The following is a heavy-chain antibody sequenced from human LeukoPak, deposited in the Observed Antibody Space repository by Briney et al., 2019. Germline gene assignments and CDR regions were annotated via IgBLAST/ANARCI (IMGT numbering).Heavy chain of an antibody. CDR2: IIPIFGTA. CDR3: AREGDDFWSGYYYYYMDV. J-gene: IGHJ6*03. CDR1: GGTFSSYA. D-gene: IGHD3-3*01. V-gene: IGHV1-69*05. Sequence: ASVKVSCKASGGTFSSYAISWVRQAPGQGLEWMGGIIPIFGTANYAQKFQGRVTMTRDTSTSTVYMELSSLRSDDTAVYYCAREGDDFWSGYYYYYMDVWGKGTTVTVSS.